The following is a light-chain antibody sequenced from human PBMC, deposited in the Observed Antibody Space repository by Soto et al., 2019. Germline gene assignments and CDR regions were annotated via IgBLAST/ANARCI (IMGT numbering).Light chain of an antibody. Sequence: QLVLTQSPSASASLGASVKLTCTLSSGHNSYAIAWHQQQPEKGPRYLMKVNSDGSHSKGDGIPARFSGSSSGAERYLTISSLQSEDEADYYCQTWSTDIRVFGGGTQLTVL. CDR1: SGHNSYA. CDR2: VNSDGSH. CDR3: QTWSTDIRV. V-gene: IGLV4-69*01. J-gene: IGLJ7*01.